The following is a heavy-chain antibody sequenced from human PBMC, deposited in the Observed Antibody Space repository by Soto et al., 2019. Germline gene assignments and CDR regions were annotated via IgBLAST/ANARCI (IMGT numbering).Heavy chain of an antibody. D-gene: IGHD3-3*02. V-gene: IGHV1-18*01. CDR2: ISAYNGNT. CDR3: ASISPPLDP. Sequence: QVQLVQSGAEVKKPGASVKVSCKASGYTFSSYHISWVRQAPGQGLEWMGWISAYNGNTNYAQKLQGRVTMTRDICASTAYRGHSSLRTEDAAMTFWASISPPLDPLGQGTVITVST. J-gene: IGHJ5*02. CDR1: GYTFSSYH.